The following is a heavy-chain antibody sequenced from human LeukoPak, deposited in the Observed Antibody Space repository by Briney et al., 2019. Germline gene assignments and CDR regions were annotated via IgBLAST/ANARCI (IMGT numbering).Heavy chain of an antibody. D-gene: IGHD3-22*01. J-gene: IGHJ4*02. CDR2: ISYDGSNK. Sequence: GGSLRLSCAASGFTFSSYAMHRVRQAPGKGLEWVAVISYDGSNKYYADSVKGRFTISRDNSKNTLYLQMNSLRAEDTAVYYCARSAYYDSSGYYPKEFDYWGQGTLVTVSS. CDR1: GFTFSSYA. V-gene: IGHV3-30*04. CDR3: ARSAYYDSSGYYPKEFDY.